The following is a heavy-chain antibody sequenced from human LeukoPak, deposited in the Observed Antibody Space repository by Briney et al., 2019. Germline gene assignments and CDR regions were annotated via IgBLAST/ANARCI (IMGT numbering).Heavy chain of an antibody. V-gene: IGHV3-23*01. J-gene: IGHJ6*02. CDR1: GFSFSSYG. Sequence: GRSLRLSCAASGFSFSSYGMKWVRQAPGKGLEWVSVIGGSGGTTYYADAVKGRFTISRDSSKNTLFLQMNSLRAEDTAIYYCARHIYGSNFYSGMDVWGQGTTVIVSS. D-gene: IGHD5-24*01. CDR2: IGGSGGTT. CDR3: ARHIYGSNFYSGMDV.